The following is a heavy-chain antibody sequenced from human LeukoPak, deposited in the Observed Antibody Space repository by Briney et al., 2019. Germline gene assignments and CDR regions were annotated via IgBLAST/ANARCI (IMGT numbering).Heavy chain of an antibody. Sequence: ASVKVSCKASGGTFSSYAISWVRQAPGQGLEWMGWISAYNGNTNYAQKLQGRVTMTTDTSTSTAYMELRSLRSDDTAVYYCARESTGSSGWDYWGQGTLVTVSS. CDR1: GGTFSSYA. CDR3: ARESTGSSGWDY. CDR2: ISAYNGNT. D-gene: IGHD6-19*01. V-gene: IGHV1-18*01. J-gene: IGHJ4*02.